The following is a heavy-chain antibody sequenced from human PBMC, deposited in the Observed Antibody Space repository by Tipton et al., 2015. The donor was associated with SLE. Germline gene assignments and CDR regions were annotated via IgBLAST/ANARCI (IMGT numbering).Heavy chain of an antibody. Sequence: SLRLSCAASGFSFSSYAMNWVRQAPGKGLEWVSIIYAGGRTFYTESVKGRFTISRDSSINTVYLQMNSLRAEDTAIYYCARGPRPTDAFDIWGHGTMVTVSS. CDR2: IYAGGRT. D-gene: IGHD6-6*01. CDR3: ARGPRPTDAFDI. CDR1: GFSFSSYA. V-gene: IGHV3-66*02. J-gene: IGHJ3*02.